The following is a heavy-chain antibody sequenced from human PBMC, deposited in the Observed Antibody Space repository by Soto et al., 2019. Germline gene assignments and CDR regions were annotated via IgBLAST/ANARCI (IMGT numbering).Heavy chain of an antibody. CDR3: AKDVAAAGY. J-gene: IGHJ4*02. V-gene: IGHV3-30*18. Sequence: XXSLRLCYAASGFTFDDYAMHWVPQAPGKGLEWVAVISYDGSNKYYADSVKGRFTISRDNSKNTLYLQMNSLRAEDTAVYYCAKDVAAAGYWGQGTLVTVSS. D-gene: IGHD6-13*01. CDR2: ISYDGSNK. CDR1: GFTFDDYA.